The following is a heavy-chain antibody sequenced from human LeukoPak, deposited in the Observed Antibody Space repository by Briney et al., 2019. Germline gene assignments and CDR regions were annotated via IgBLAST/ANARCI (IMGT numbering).Heavy chain of an antibody. CDR2: IWYDGSNK. Sequence: PGGSLRLSCAASGSTFSSYGMHWVRQAPGKGLEWVAVIWYDGSNKYYADSVKGRFTISRDNSKNTLYLQMNSLRAEDTAVYYCARDKGLVGAKGVFDYWGQGTLVTVSS. J-gene: IGHJ4*02. CDR3: ARDKGLVGAKGVFDY. V-gene: IGHV3-33*01. CDR1: GSTFSSYG. D-gene: IGHD1-26*01.